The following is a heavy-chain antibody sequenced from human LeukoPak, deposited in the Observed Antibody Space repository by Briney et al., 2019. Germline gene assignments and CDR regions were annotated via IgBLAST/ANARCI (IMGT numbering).Heavy chain of an antibody. J-gene: IGHJ4*02. Sequence: SETLSLTCTVSGVSISSYNWSWIRQPAGKGLEWIGRIYTSGSTNYNPSLKSRVTMSVDTSKNQFSLKLSSVTAADTAVYYCARDRYYYDSSGSYYFDYWGQGTLVTVSS. D-gene: IGHD3-22*01. CDR1: GVSISSYN. CDR2: IYTSGST. V-gene: IGHV4-4*07. CDR3: ARDRYYYDSSGSYYFDY.